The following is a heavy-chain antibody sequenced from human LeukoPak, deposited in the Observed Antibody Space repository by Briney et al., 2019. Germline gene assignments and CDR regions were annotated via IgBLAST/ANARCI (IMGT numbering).Heavy chain of an antibody. CDR3: ARGRLEGYSGYDWGY. V-gene: IGHV1-2*02. Sequence: ASVKVSCKASGYTFTNYYMHWVRQAPGQGLEWMGLIHPSGGSTDYAQKFQGRVTMTRDTSISTAYMELSRLRSDDTAVYYCARGRLEGYSGYDWGYWGQGTLVTVSS. CDR2: IHPSGGST. J-gene: IGHJ4*02. D-gene: IGHD5-12*01. CDR1: GYTFTNYY.